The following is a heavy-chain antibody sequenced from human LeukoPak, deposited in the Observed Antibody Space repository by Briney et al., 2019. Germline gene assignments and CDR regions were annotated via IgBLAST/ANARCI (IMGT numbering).Heavy chain of an antibody. Sequence: GGSLRLSCAASGFTFSSYAMSWVRQAPGKGLEWVSAISGSGGSTYYADSVKGRFTISRDNSKNTLYLQMNSLRAEDTAVYYCANSNWYDYRPYYYYGMDVWGQGTTVTVSS. CDR3: ANSNWYDYRPYYYYGMDV. CDR1: GFTFSSYA. V-gene: IGHV3-23*01. J-gene: IGHJ6*02. CDR2: ISGSGGST. D-gene: IGHD1-1*01.